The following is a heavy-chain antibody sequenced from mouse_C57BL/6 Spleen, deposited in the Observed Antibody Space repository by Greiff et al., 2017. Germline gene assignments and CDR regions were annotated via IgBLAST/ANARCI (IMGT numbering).Heavy chain of an antibody. CDR1: GFSLSTSGMG. CDR2: IYWDDDK. V-gene: IGHV8-12*01. J-gene: IGHJ1*03. Sequence: QVTLKVSGPGILQSSQTLSLTCSFSGFSLSTSGMGVSWIRQPSGKGLEWLAHIYWDDDKRYNPSLKSRLTISKDTSRNQVFLKITSVDTADTATYYCAQSYDYGSSPWYFDVWGTGTTVTVSS. D-gene: IGHD1-1*01. CDR3: AQSYDYGSSPWYFDV.